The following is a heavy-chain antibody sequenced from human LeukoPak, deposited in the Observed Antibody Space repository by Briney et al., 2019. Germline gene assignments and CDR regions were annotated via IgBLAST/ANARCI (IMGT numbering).Heavy chain of an antibody. CDR1: GFTFSSNA. Sequence: GGSLSLSCAVSGFTFSSNAMSWVRQAPGKGLQWVSCISASGGSTYYADSVEGRFTISRDNSKNTLFLQINSLRAEDTAVYYCAKPSWYPETDWFDSWGQGILVTVSS. D-gene: IGHD6-13*01. CDR3: AKPSWYPETDWFDS. V-gene: IGHV3-23*01. J-gene: IGHJ5*01. CDR2: ISASGGST.